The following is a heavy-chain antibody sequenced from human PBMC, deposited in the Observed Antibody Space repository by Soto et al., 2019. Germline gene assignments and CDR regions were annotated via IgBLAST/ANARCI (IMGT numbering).Heavy chain of an antibody. CDR2: IYYSGST. CDR3: ARAVTMVRGVIIPWFDP. V-gene: IGHV4-30-4*01. Sequence: QVQLQESGPGLVKPSQTLSLTCTVSGGSISSGDYYWSWIRQPPGKGLEWIGYIYYSGSTYYNPSLKSPVTISVDTSKNQFSLNLSSVTAADTAVYYCARAVTMVRGVIIPWFDPWGQGTLVTVSS. CDR1: GGSISSGDYY. J-gene: IGHJ5*02. D-gene: IGHD3-10*01.